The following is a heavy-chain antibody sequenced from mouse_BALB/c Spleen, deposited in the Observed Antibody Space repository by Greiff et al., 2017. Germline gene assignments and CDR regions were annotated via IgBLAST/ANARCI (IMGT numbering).Heavy chain of an antibody. V-gene: IGHV1-69*01. CDR1: GYTFTDYW. Sequence: VQLQQPGAELVMPGASVKMSCKASGYTFTDYWMHWVKQRPGQGLEWIGAIDTSDSYTSYNQKFKGKATLTVDESSSTAYMQLSSLTSEDSAVYYCARSGDYIYSMDYWGQGTSVTVSS. CDR3: ARSGDYIYSMDY. J-gene: IGHJ4*01. CDR2: IDTSDSYT. D-gene: IGHD2-4*01.